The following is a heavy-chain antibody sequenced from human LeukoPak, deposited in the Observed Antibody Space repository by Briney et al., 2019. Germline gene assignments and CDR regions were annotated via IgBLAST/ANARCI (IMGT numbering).Heavy chain of an antibody. CDR1: GGSISNYY. CDR3: AREGLLWFGESAHMDV. V-gene: IGHV4-4*07. J-gene: IGHJ6*03. Sequence: SETLSLTCTVSGGSISNYYWSWIRQPAGKGLEWIGRIYTSGSTNYNPSLKSRVTMSVDTSKNQFSLKLSSVTAADTAVYYCAREGLLWFGESAHMDVWGKGTTVTVSS. D-gene: IGHD3-10*01. CDR2: IYTSGST.